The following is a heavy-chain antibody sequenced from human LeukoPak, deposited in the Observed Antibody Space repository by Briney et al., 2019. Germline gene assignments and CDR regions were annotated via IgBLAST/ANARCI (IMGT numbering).Heavy chain of an antibody. CDR1: GGTFSSYA. J-gene: IGHJ5*02. D-gene: IGHD2-2*01. V-gene: IGHV1-69*13. CDR3: ARGCSSTSCYALYNWFDP. CDR2: IIPIFGTA. Sequence: GASVKVSCKASGGTFSSYAISWVRQAPGQGLEWMGGIIPIFGTANYAQKFQGRVTITADESTSTAYMELCSLRSEDTAVYYCARGCSSTSCYALYNWFDPWGQGTLVTVSS.